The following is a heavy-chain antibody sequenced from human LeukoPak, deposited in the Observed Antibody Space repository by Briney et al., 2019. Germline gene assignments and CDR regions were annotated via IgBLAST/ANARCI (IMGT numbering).Heavy chain of an antibody. Sequence: ASLKVSCKPSGYTXTSYGISWVRQGPGQGLEWMGWISGYNGNTKYAQKVQGRVTMTTDTSTSTAYMELRSLRSDDTAVYYCARDSLQIYYDSSGYHLDAFDNWGQGTMVTVSS. J-gene: IGHJ3*02. CDR2: ISGYNGNT. CDR3: ARDSLQIYYDSSGYHLDAFDN. D-gene: IGHD3-22*01. CDR1: GYTXTSYG. V-gene: IGHV1-18*01.